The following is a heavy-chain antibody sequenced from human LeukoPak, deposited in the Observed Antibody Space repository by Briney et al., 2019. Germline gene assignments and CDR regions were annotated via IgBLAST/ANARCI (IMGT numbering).Heavy chain of an antibody. CDR3: ARGDILGELSSHFDY. CDR1: GFTFSSYS. Sequence: GGSLRLSCAASGFTFSSYSMNWVCQAPGKGLEWVSSISSSSSYIYYAGSVKGRFTISRDNAKNSLYLQMNSLRAEDTAVYYCARGDILGELSSHFDYWGQGTLVTVSS. D-gene: IGHD3-16*02. CDR2: ISSSSSYI. V-gene: IGHV3-21*01. J-gene: IGHJ4*02.